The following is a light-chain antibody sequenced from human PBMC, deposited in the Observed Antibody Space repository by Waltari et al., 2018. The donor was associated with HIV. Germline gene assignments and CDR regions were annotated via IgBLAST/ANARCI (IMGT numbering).Light chain of an antibody. J-gene: IGLJ2*01. CDR3: LLSYDRLRV. CDR1: AGTVTSGHY. CDR2: DTN. V-gene: IGLV7-46*01. Sequence: QAEVTQEPSLTVSPGGTVTLTCASSAGTVTSGHYPYWIHQKPGQAPRTLISDTNNRPSSTPARFSGSLLGGKAALTLSGAQRDDEADYYCLLSYDRLRVFGGGTKLTVL.